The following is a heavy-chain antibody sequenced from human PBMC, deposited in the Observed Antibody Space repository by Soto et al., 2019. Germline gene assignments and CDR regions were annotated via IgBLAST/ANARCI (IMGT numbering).Heavy chain of an antibody. J-gene: IGHJ6*02. CDR2: ISAYNGNT. CDR3: ATTGGGSYYYYYYGMDV. V-gene: IGHV1-18*04. CDR1: GYTFTSYG. D-gene: IGHD1-26*01. Sequence: ASVEVSCRASGYTFTSYGISWVRLAPGQGLEWMGWISAYNGNTNYAQKLQGRVTMTTDRSTSTAYMELRSLRSDDTAVYYCATTGGGSYYYYYYGMDVWGQGTTVTVSS.